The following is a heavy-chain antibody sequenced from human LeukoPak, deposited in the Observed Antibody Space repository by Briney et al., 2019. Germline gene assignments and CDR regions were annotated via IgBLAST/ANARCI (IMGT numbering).Heavy chain of an antibody. V-gene: IGHV3-74*01. CDR1: GFTFSSFW. J-gene: IGHJ4*02. D-gene: IGHD2-21*01. CDR3: AKDLHEIAADY. CDR2: IKGDGITT. Sequence: PGGSLRLSCEASGFTFSSFWMHWVRQAPGKGLVWVARIKGDGITTNYADPAKGRFTVSRDNAKNTVYLHMNSLRAEDTAVYYCAKDLHEIAADYWGQGTLVTVAS.